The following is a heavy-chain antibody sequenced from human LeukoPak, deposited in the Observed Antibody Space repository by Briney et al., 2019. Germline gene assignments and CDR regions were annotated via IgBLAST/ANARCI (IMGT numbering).Heavy chain of an antibody. CDR3: ARDRSGWYDPDSYYYYYGMDV. J-gene: IGHJ6*02. D-gene: IGHD6-19*01. CDR1: GYTFTSYG. CDR2: ISAYNGNT. V-gene: IGHV1-18*01. Sequence: GASVKVSCKASGYTFTSYGISWVRQAPGQGLEWMGWISAYNGNTNYAQKLQGRVTMTTDTSTSTAYMELRSLRSDDTAVYYCARDRSGWYDPDSYYYYYGMDVWGQGTTVTASS.